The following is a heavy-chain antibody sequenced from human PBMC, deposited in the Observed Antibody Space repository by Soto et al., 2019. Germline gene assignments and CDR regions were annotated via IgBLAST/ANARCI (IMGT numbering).Heavy chain of an antibody. CDR3: ARGGSGYTWFNEF. J-gene: IGHJ4*02. CDR1: GGLFSSYP. D-gene: IGHD3-22*01. V-gene: IGHV1-69*13. Sequence: SVKVSCKASGGLFSSYPISWVRQVPGQGLEWMGGIIPVFQTAYYTQRFQGRVTITAGESTNTAYMELSSLRSEDTAIYYCARGGSGYTWFNEFWGQGTLVTVSS. CDR2: IIPVFQTA.